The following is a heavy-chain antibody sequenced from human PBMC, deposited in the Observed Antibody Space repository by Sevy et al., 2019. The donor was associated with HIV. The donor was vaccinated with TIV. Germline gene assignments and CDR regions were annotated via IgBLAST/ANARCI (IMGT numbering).Heavy chain of an antibody. V-gene: IGHV1-2*06. J-gene: IGHJ4*02. CDR1: GYYFTLYS. Sequence: ASVKVSCKTSGYYFTLYSLSWVRQAPGQGLEWMGRINRDNGATKYSQKFQGRVTMTRDTSISTFYMDLSRLRSDDTAVYYCARGVAAPAQGRFEYWGQGTLVTVSS. CDR2: INRDNGAT. D-gene: IGHD2-2*01. CDR3: ARGVAAPAQGRFEY.